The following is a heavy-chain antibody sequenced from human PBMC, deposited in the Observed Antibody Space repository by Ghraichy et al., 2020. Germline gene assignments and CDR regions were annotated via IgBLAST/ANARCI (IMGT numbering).Heavy chain of an antibody. J-gene: IGHJ4*02. CDR1: GFTFSSYA. CDR3: AKDILTYYYDSSLAPQGYY. D-gene: IGHD3-22*01. V-gene: IGHV3-23*01. CDR2: ISGSGGST. Sequence: GESLNISCAASGFTFSSYAMSWVRQAPGKGLEWVSAISGSGGSTYYADSVKGRFTISRDNSKNTLYLQMNSLRAEDTAVYYCAKDILTYYYDSSLAPQGYYWGQGTLVTVSS.